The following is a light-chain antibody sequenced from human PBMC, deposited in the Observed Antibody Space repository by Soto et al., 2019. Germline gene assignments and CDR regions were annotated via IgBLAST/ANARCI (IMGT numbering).Light chain of an antibody. CDR1: SSDVGGYNY. CDR3: SSYTNSDTWV. Sequence: QSVLTQPASVSGSPGQSITISGTGTSSDVGGYNYVSWYQQHPGQVPKLTIYEVTNRPSGVSSRFSGSKSGNTASLTISGRQAEDEADYDCSSYTNSDTWVFGGGTKLTVL. CDR2: EVT. J-gene: IGLJ3*02. V-gene: IGLV2-14*01.